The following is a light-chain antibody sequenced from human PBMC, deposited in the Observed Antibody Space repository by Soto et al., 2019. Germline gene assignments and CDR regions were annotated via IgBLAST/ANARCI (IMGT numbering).Light chain of an antibody. CDR2: DAS. V-gene: IGKV1-5*01. Sequence: DIQMTQSPPTLSASPGYRVTISCLASQNINTWLAWYQQQKSGQTPRLLIYDASILEPGVPSRFSGSGSGTEFSITRTSLQPDDFATYYWQHYNGFPLSFGQGTKLELK. CDR1: QNINTW. CDR3: QHYNGFPLS. J-gene: IGKJ2*01.